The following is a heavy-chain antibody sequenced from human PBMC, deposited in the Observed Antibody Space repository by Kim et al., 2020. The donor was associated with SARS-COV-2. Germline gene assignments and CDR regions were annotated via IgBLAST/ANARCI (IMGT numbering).Heavy chain of an antibody. CDR3: ARTMITFGGVIVPTKYNWFDP. CDR1: GGSFSGYY. D-gene: IGHD3-16*02. J-gene: IGHJ5*02. Sequence: SETLSLTCAVYGGSFSGYYWSWIRQPPGKGLEWIGEINHSGSTNYNPSLKSRVTISVDTSKNQFSLKLSSVTAADTAVYYCARTMITFGGVIVPTKYNWFDPWGQGTLVTVSS. V-gene: IGHV4-34*01. CDR2: INHSGST.